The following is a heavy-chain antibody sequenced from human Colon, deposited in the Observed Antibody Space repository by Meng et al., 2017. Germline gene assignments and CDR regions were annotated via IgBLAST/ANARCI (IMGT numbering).Heavy chain of an antibody. Sequence: QWQLLESGPGLGQPPQTLSLSCTVSGGSISSGDYYWSWIRQPPGKGLEWIGYIYYSGSTYSNASLKSRVTISIDRSKNQFSLKLSSVTAADTAVYYCARDRKHYGERGWFDPWGQGTLVTVSS. CDR2: IYYSGST. V-gene: IGHV4-30-4*01. CDR3: ARDRKHYGERGWFDP. D-gene: IGHD4-17*01. J-gene: IGHJ5*02. CDR1: GGSISSGDYY.